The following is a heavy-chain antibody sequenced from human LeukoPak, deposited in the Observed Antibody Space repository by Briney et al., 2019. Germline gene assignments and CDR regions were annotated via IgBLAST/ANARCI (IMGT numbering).Heavy chain of an antibody. D-gene: IGHD4-17*01. Sequence: GASVKVSCKASGYTFTSYGISWVRQAPGQGLEWMGWISAYNGNTNYAQTLQGRVTMTTDTSTSTAYMELRSLRSDDTAVYYCARLGGWAYRDYLQEAFDYWGQGTLVTVYS. CDR1: GYTFTSYG. V-gene: IGHV1-18*04. CDR3: ARLGGWAYRDYLQEAFDY. J-gene: IGHJ4*02. CDR2: ISAYNGNT.